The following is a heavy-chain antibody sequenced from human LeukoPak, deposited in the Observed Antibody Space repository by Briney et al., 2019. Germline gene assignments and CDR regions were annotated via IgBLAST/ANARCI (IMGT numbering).Heavy chain of an antibody. CDR3: ARRGYSSSWYRAHWFDP. CDR1: GGSFSGYY. D-gene: IGHD6-13*01. CDR2: INHSGST. Sequence: PSETLSLTCAVYGGSFSGYYWSWIRQPPGKGLEWIEEINHSGSTNYNPSLKSRVTISVDTSKNQFSLKLSSVTAADTAVYYCARRGYSSSWYRAHWFDPWGQGTLVTVSS. V-gene: IGHV4-34*01. J-gene: IGHJ5*02.